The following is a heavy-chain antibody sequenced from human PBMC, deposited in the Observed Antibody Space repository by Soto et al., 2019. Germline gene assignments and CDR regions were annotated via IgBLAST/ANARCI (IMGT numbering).Heavy chain of an antibody. D-gene: IGHD3-22*01. CDR2: IIPIFGTA. Sequence: ASLKVSCKASGGTFSSYAISWVRQAPGQGLEWMGGIIPIFGTANYAQKFQGRVTITADESTSTAYMELSSLRSEDTAVYYCAREYYYDSSGYCFDYWGQGTLVTVSA. CDR3: AREYYYDSSGYCFDY. J-gene: IGHJ4*02. CDR1: GGTFSSYA. V-gene: IGHV1-69*13.